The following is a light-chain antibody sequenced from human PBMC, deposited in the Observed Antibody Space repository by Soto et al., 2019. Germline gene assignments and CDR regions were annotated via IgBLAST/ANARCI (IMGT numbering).Light chain of an antibody. CDR2: GAS. J-gene: IGKJ2*01. Sequence: EIIMTQSPATLSVSPGEGATLSCRTSHSISTNLAWYQHKRGQSPRLLVYGASTRATGVPARFSGSGSGAEFTLSISSLQSEDFAVYYCQQYNSWPPYTFGQGTKLEIK. CDR3: QQYNSWPPYT. CDR1: HSISTN. V-gene: IGKV3-15*01.